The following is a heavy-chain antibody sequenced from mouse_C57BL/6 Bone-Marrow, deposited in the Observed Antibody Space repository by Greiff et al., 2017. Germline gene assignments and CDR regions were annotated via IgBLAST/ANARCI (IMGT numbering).Heavy chain of an antibody. CDR1: GYTFTSYW. CDR3: AGNIYYGIIDY. D-gene: IGHD2-1*01. Sequence: QVQLKQPGAELVKPGASVKLCCKASGYTFTSYWRHWVKQRPGQGLGWIGMIHPNSGSTNYNEKFKSKATLTVDKSSSTAYMQLSSLTSEDSAVYYCAGNIYYGIIDYWGQGTTLTVSS. CDR2: IHPNSGST. V-gene: IGHV1-64*01. J-gene: IGHJ2*01.